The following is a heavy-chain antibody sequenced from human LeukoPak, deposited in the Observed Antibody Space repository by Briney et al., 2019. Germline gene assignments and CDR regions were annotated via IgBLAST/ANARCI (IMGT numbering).Heavy chain of an antibody. CDR1: GFTFSSYA. CDR3: AKDKRAVAGTVGYFDY. V-gene: IGHV3-23*01. Sequence: PGGSLRLSCAASGFTFSSYAMSWVRQAPGRGLEWVSSISGGDRSTHYADSVKGRFTISRDSSKNTLYLQMNSLRAEDTAVYYCAKDKRAVAGTVGYFDYWGQGTLVTVSS. D-gene: IGHD6-19*01. J-gene: IGHJ4*02. CDR2: ISGGDRST.